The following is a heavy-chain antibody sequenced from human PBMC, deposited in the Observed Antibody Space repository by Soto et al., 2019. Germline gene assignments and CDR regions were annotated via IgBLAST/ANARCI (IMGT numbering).Heavy chain of an antibody. CDR3: ARAYYDILTGYYKSYYGMDV. CDR1: GGSISSGGYY. CDR2: IYYSGST. J-gene: IGHJ6*02. D-gene: IGHD3-9*01. Sequence: PSETLSLTCTVSGGSISSGGYYWSWIRQHPGKGLEWIGYIYYSGSTYYNPSLKSRVTISVDTSKNQFSLKLSSVTAADTAVYYCARAYYDILTGYYKSYYGMDVWGQGTTVTVSS. V-gene: IGHV4-31*03.